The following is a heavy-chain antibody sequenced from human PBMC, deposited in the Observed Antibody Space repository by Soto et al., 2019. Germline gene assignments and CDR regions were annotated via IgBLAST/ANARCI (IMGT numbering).Heavy chain of an antibody. CDR1: GGSISSSNW. J-gene: IGHJ5*02. D-gene: IGHD2-2*01. CDR3: ARDSTVPAAAIGRGWFDP. V-gene: IGHV4-4*02. Sequence: QVQLQESGPGLVKPSGTLSLTCAVSGGSISSSNWWSWVRQPPGKGLEWIGEIYHSGSTNYNPSLKSRVTISVDKSKNQFSLKLSSVTAADTAVYYCARDSTVPAAAIGRGWFDPWGQGTLVTVSS. CDR2: IYHSGST.